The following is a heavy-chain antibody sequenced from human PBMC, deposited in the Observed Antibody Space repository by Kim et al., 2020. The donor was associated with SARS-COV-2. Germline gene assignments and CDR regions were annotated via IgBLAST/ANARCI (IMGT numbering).Heavy chain of an antibody. Sequence: GTTDYAAPVKGRFTISRDDSKNTLYLQMNSLKTEDTAVYYCTTLYGSGSYWGQGTLVTVSS. D-gene: IGHD3-10*01. V-gene: IGHV3-15*01. CDR2: GTT. J-gene: IGHJ4*02. CDR3: TTLYGSGSY.